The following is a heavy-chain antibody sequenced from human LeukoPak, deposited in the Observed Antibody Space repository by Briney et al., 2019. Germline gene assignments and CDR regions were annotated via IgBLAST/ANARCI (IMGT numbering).Heavy chain of an antibody. D-gene: IGHD5-18*01. J-gene: IGHJ4*02. CDR3: AHRNTAMVRVDY. V-gene: IGHV3-15*01. Sequence: GGSLRLSCAASGFTFRNASMSWVRQAPEKGLEWVGRIKSKTDGGTTDYAAPVKGRFIISRDDSKNTLYLQMNSLKTEDTAVYFCAHRNTAMVRVDYWGQGTLVTVSS. CDR1: GFTFRNAS. CDR2: IKSKTDGGTT.